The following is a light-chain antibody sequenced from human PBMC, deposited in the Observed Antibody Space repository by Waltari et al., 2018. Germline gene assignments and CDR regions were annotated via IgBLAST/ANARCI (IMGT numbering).Light chain of an antibody. CDR2: DVS. CDR3: CSDTNSGSYV. J-gene: IGLJ1*01. V-gene: IGLV2-14*03. Sequence: QSALAQPASVSGSPGQSITISCTGSISDVGDFQHVSWYQHHPGKAPNLLIYDVSVRPAAVSIRFAGSKSGNTASLTISGLQPEDEADYYCCSDTNSGSYVFGGGTKVTVL. CDR1: ISDVGDFQH.